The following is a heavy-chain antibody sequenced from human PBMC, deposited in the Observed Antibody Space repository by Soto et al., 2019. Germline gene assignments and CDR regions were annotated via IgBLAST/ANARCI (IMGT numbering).Heavy chain of an antibody. J-gene: IGHJ4*02. CDR1: CGSFSGYY. D-gene: IGHD1-26*01. CDR2: SNHVVST. Sequence: QVQLQQWGAGLLKPSETLSLTCAVYCGSFSGYYWSWIRHPPGKGLEWIWESNHVVSTNYNPSLKNRVTMSVDPSKNQFSLRMTSVTAADTAVYYCARVLIAGVTTDGGQGTLVILSS. V-gene: IGHV4-34*01. CDR3: ARVLIAGVTTD.